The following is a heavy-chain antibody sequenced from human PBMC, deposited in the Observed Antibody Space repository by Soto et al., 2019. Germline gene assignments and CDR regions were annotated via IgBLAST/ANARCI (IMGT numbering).Heavy chain of an antibody. CDR2: TYYRSKWYN. V-gene: IGHV6-1*01. CDR3: AREPYYYYYYMDV. CDR1: GDSVSSNSAA. J-gene: IGHJ6*03. Sequence: SETLSLPCAILGDSVSSNSAACNWIRQSPSRGLEWLGRTYYRSKWYNDYAVSVKSRITINPDTSKNQFSLQLNSVTPEDTAVYYCAREPYYYYYYMDVWGKGTTVTVSS.